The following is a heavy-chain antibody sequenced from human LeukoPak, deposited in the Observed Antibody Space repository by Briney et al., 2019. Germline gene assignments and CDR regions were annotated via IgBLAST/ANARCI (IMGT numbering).Heavy chain of an antibody. CDR2: FDPEDGET. CDR3: ATVFGCSGGSCYPSTHNWFDP. V-gene: IGHV1-24*01. Sequence: ASVKVSCKVSGYTLTELSMHWVRQAPGKGLEWMGGFDPEDGETIYAQKFQGRVTMTEDTSTDTAYMELSSLRSEDTAVYYCATVFGCSGGSCYPSTHNWFDPWGQGTLVTVSS. D-gene: IGHD2-15*01. J-gene: IGHJ5*02. CDR1: GYTLTELS.